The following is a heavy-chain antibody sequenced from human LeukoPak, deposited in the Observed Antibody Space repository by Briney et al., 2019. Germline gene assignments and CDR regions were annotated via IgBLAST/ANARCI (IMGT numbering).Heavy chain of an antibody. V-gene: IGHV4-31*03. J-gene: IGHJ4*02. Sequence: SETLSLTCTVSGGSISIDRYYWSWVRQHPGKGLEWIGYIYYSGSTHYNPSLKSRLSISIDASKNQFSLKLTSVTAADTAVYYCARDGPNPDHFIPFDYWGQGTLVTVSS. CDR3: ARDGPNPDHFIPFDY. D-gene: IGHD1-14*01. CDR1: GGSISIDRYY. CDR2: IYYSGST.